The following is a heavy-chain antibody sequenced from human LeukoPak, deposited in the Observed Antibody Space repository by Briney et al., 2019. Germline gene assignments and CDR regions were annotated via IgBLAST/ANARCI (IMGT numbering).Heavy chain of an antibody. V-gene: IGHV3-23*01. Sequence: PGGSLRLSCEVTGFNFSIHDMSWIRQAPGKALQWVSGVSGSGSRTYYADSVRGRFTISRDDSRTTLYLQMNRLSADDTAIYYCARGLAMVTSWGQGSLVTVLS. CDR1: GFNFSIHD. CDR3: ARGLAMVTS. D-gene: IGHD5-18*01. J-gene: IGHJ4*02. CDR2: VSGSGSRT.